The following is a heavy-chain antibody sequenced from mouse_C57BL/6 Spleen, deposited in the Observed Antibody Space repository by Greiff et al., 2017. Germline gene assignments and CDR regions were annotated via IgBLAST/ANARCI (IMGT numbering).Heavy chain of an antibody. J-gene: IGHJ4*01. CDR1: GYSFTSYY. CDR3: ARYGSSFYAMDY. Sequence: QVQLKESGPELVKPGASVKISCKASGYSFTSYYIHWVKQRPGQGLEWIGWIYPGSGNTKYNEKFKGKATLTADTSSSTAYMQLSSLTSEDSAVYYCARYGSSFYAMDYWGQGTSVTVSS. V-gene: IGHV1-66*01. CDR2: IYPGSGNT. D-gene: IGHD1-1*01.